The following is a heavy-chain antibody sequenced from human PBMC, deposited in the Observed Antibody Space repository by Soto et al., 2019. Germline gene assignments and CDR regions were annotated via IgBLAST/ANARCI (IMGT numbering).Heavy chain of an antibody. CDR3: ARDFYPVAYFFDY. CDR1: GYTFTNHG. J-gene: IGHJ4*02. D-gene: IGHD2-21*01. CDR2: VSGYNDKT. Sequence: ASVKVSCKASGYTFTNHGISWVRQAPGQGLGWVGWVSGYNDKTKSAQKFQGRVTMTTDTSTSTAYVELRSLRSDDTAVYYCARDFYPVAYFFDYWGQGTLVTVSS. V-gene: IGHV1-18*04.